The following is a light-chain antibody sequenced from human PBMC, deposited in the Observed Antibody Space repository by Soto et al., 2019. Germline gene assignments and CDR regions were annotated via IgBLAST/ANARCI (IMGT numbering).Light chain of an antibody. CDR3: QQYNSYRA. V-gene: IGKV3-20*01. CDR1: QSISSNF. Sequence: EIVLTQSPCTLALSAGQRATLSCRASQSISSNFFAWYQQKPGQAPRLLIYATSSRATGIPGRFSGSGSGTVFTLTISGLHPDDSAIYYCQQYNSYRAFGQGTKVDI. J-gene: IGKJ1*01. CDR2: ATS.